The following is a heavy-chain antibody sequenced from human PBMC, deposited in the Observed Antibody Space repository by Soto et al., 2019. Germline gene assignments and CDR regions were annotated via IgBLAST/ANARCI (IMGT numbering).Heavy chain of an antibody. CDR1: GYTFTGYY. CDR3: ARVGDIVVVPAAHYYYYGMDV. CDR2: INPNSGGT. J-gene: IGHJ6*02. Sequence: QVQLVQSGAEVKKPGASVKVSCKASGYTFTGYYMHWVRQAPGQGLEWMGWINPNSGGTNYAQKFQGRVTMTRDTSISTAYMELSRVRSDDTAVYYCARVGDIVVVPAAHYYYYGMDVWGQGTTVTVSS. D-gene: IGHD2-2*01. V-gene: IGHV1-2*02.